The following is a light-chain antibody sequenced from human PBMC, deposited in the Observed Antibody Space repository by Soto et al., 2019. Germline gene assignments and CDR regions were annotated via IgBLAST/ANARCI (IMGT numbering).Light chain of an antibody. CDR1: QTISSW. CDR2: KAS. V-gene: IGKV1-5*03. CDR3: QHYNSYSEA. Sequence: DIHMTQSPSTLSVSVGDIVTITCRASQTISSWLAWYQQKPGKAPKLLIYKASTLKSGAPSRFSGSGSGTEFTLTISSLQPDDFATYYCQHYNSYSEAFGQGTKVDIK. J-gene: IGKJ1*01.